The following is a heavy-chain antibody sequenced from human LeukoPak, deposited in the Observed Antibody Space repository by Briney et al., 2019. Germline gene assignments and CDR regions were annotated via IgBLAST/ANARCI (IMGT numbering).Heavy chain of an antibody. CDR1: GYTFTGYY. V-gene: IGHV1-2*02. Sequence: ASVKVSCKASGYTFTGYYMHWVRQAPGQGLEWMGWINPNSGGTNYAQKFQGRVTMTRDTSISTAYMELSRLRSDDTAVYYCARGVLYYYDSSGSQDVWGKGTTVTVSS. CDR2: INPNSGGT. D-gene: IGHD3-22*01. CDR3: ARGVLYYYDSSGSQDV. J-gene: IGHJ6*04.